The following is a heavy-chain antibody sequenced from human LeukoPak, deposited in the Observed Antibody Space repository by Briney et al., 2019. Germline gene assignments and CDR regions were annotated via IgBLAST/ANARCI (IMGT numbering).Heavy chain of an antibody. CDR3: ARGYSSGWDEGWFDP. J-gene: IGHJ5*02. D-gene: IGHD6-19*01. CDR1: GFTFSSYA. Sequence: PGGSLRLSCAASGFTFSSYAMSWVRQAPGKGLEWVSAIGGSGDFTYYAEYVKGRFTISRDNSKKTLYLQMNSLRAEDTAVYYCARGYSSGWDEGWFDPWGQGTLVTVSS. CDR2: IGGSGDFT. V-gene: IGHV3-23*01.